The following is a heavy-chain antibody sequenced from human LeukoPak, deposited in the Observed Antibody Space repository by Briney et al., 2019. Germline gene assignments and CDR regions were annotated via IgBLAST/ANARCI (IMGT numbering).Heavy chain of an antibody. D-gene: IGHD5-18*01. CDR2: IDPSDSDT. CDR1: GYSFTNYW. J-gene: IGHJ4*02. V-gene: IGHV5-51*01. Sequence: AGESLKISCKASGYSFTNYWIGWVRQMPEKGLEWMGIIDPSDSDTRYTPSFQGQVTISADKSLTTAYLQWNSLKASDTAMYYCARQTAMGRSGDFWGQGTLVTVSS. CDR3: ARQTAMGRSGDF.